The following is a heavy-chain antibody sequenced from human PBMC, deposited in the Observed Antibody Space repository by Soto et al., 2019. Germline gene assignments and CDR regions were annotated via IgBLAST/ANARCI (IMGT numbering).Heavy chain of an antibody. D-gene: IGHD2-15*01. CDR2: IYYSGST. CDR3: ARVQEVVVVVAASAFDI. J-gene: IGHJ3*02. CDR1: GGSISSGGYY. V-gene: IGHV4-31*03. Sequence: QVQLQESGPGLVKPSQTLSLTCTVSGGSISSGGYYWSWIRQHPGKGLEWIGYIYYSGSTYYNPSLESRVTISVDTSKNQFSLKLSSVTAADTAVYYCARVQEVVVVVAASAFDIWGQGTMVTVSS.